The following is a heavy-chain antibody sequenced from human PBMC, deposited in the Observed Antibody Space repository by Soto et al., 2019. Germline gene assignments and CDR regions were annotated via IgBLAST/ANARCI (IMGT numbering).Heavy chain of an antibody. D-gene: IGHD2-8*01. V-gene: IGHV1-69*02. Sequence: QVQLVQSGAEVKKPGSSVKVSCKASGDTFSTYTISWVRQAPGQGLEWMGRIITILGIANYAQRFQGRVTITAATFTSTAYMEMSSLRSADTAVYYRASPSVGYCTPRSCYSHFQYWGQGTLVTVSS. CDR2: IITILGIA. CDR1: GDTFSTYT. CDR3: ASPSVGYCTPRSCYSHFQY. J-gene: IGHJ1*01.